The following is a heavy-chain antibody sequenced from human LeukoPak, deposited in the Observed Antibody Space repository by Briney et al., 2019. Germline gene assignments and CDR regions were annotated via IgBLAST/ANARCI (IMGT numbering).Heavy chain of an antibody. V-gene: IGHV1-2*02. Sequence: DSVKVSCKASGYTFTGYYMHWARQAPGQGLEWMGWINPNSGGTNYAQKFQGRVTMTRDTSISTAYMELSRLRSDDTAVYYCARARLRYFDWLLPGYWGQGTLVTVSS. J-gene: IGHJ4*02. CDR1: GYTFTGYY. CDR3: ARARLRYFDWLLPGY. D-gene: IGHD3-9*01. CDR2: INPNSGGT.